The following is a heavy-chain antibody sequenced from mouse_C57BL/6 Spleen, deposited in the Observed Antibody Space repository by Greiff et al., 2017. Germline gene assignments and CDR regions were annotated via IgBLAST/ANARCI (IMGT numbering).Heavy chain of an antibody. J-gene: IGHJ3*01. CDR3: ARSGNDYDEGFAY. Sequence: VQLKESGAELVRPGTSVKVSCKASGYAFTNYLIEWVKQRPGQGLKWIGVINPGSGGTNYNEKFKGKATLTADKSSSTAYMQLSSLTSEDSAVYFCARSGNDYDEGFAYWGQGTLVTVSA. D-gene: IGHD2-4*01. CDR1: GYAFTNYL. CDR2: INPGSGGT. V-gene: IGHV1-54*01.